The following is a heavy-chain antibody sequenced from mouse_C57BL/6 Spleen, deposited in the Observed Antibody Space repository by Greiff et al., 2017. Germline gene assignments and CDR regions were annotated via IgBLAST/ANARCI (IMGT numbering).Heavy chain of an antibody. CDR3: ASTVVETGYAMDY. D-gene: IGHD1-1*01. CDR2: IYPRDGST. Sequence: VQLQQSDAELVKPGASVKISCKVSGYTFTDHTIHWMKQRPEQGLEWIGYIYPRDGSTKYNEKFKGKATLTADKSSSTAYMQLHSLTSEDSAVYFCASTVVETGYAMDYWGQGTSVTVSS. J-gene: IGHJ4*01. CDR1: GYTFTDHT. V-gene: IGHV1-78*01.